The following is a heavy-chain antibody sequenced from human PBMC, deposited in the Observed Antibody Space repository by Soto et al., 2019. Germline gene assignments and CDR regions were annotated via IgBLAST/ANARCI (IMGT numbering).Heavy chain of an antibody. J-gene: IGHJ4*02. D-gene: IGHD5-18*01. CDR2: IFYSGSD. CDR3: ARGRGYGYGIDF. V-gene: IGHV4-61*01. Sequence: QVQLRESGPGLVKPSETLSLTCTVSGASVTSGSHYWSWIRQSPGKGLEFIAYIFYSGSDNYNPSLKSRVTTSIDTSKNQFSLNLRSVTTADTAVYYCARGRGYGYGIDFWGQGTLVTVS. CDR1: GASVTSGSHY.